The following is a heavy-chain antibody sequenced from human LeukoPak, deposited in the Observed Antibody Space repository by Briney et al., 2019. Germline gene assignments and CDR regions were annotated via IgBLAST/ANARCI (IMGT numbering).Heavy chain of an antibody. J-gene: IGHJ3*02. Sequence: PSETLSLTCAVYGGSFSGYYWSWIRQPPGKGLEWIGEINHSGSTNYNPSLKSRVTISVDTSKNQFSLKLSSVTAADTAVYYCARGPPSAFDIWGQGTMVTVSS. CDR1: GGSFSGYY. V-gene: IGHV4-34*01. CDR3: ARGPPSAFDI. CDR2: INHSGST.